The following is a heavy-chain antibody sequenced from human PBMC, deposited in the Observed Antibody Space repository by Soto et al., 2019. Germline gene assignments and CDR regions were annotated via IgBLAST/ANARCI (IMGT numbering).Heavy chain of an antibody. J-gene: IGHJ6*02. CDR2: ISYDGSNK. CDR3: ARDRGGWLSSYYYYGMDV. D-gene: IGHD3-9*01. Sequence: QVQLVESGGGVVQPGRSLRLSCAASGFTFSSYAMHWVRQAPGKGLEWVAVISYDGSNKYYADSVKGRFTISRDNSKNTLYLQMNSLRAEDTAVYYCARDRGGWLSSYYYYGMDVWGQGTTVTVSS. V-gene: IGHV3-30-3*01. CDR1: GFTFSSYA.